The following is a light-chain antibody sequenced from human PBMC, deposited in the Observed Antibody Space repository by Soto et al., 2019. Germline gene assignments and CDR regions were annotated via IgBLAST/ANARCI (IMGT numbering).Light chain of an antibody. V-gene: IGKV3-15*01. CDR2: GAS. Sequence: EIVMTQSPATLSVSPGERATLSCRASQSVSSNLAWYQQKPGQAPRLLIYGASTRATGIPARFSGSGSGTEFTLTISSLQSEDFAVYYCQQYNNWTPYTFGQGTKLAIK. CDR3: QQYNNWTPYT. J-gene: IGKJ2*01. CDR1: QSVSSN.